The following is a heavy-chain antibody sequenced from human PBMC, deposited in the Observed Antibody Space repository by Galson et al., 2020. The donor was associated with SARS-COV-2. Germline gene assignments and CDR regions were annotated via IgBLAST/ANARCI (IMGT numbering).Heavy chain of an antibody. CDR3: ARGRIPYSSSWYFDY. CDR1: GGSISSYY. CDR2: IYTSGST. D-gene: IGHD6-13*01. Sequence: PSETLSLTCTVSGGSISSYYWSWIRQPAGKGLEWIGRIYTSGSTNYNPSLKSRVTMSVDTSKNQFSLKLSSVTAADTAVYYCARGRIPYSSSWYFDYWGQGTLVTVSS. V-gene: IGHV4-4*07. J-gene: IGHJ4*02.